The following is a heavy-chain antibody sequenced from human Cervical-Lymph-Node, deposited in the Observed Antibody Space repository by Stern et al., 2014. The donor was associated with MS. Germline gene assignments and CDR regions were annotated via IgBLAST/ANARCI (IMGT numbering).Heavy chain of an antibody. CDR1: SGSISSGDHF. Sequence: QVQLVESGPGLVKPSQTLSLTCTVSSGSISSGDHFWIRIPQPAGKGLDWIGRIYPSGSANYNPSLKSRVTISIDTSKNQFSLKLSSVIAADTAIYYCARVKNEVGATAFDIWGQGTTVTVSS. CDR2: IYPSGSA. V-gene: IGHV4-61*02. J-gene: IGHJ3*02. CDR3: ARVKNEVGATAFDI. D-gene: IGHD1-26*01.